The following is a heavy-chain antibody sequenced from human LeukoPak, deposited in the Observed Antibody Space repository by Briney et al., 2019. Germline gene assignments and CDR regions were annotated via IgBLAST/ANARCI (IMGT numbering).Heavy chain of an antibody. Sequence: GESLKISCKAPGYRFTTDYIGWVRPMPGKGLEGMGIIYPDESETNYSPSCQGQVSMSVYKSLTPAYLQCSRLAASDTAMYYCARHRPYSSGWRHFDYWGQGTLVTVPS. V-gene: IGHV5-51*01. D-gene: IGHD6-19*01. CDR3: ARHRPYSSGWRHFDY. CDR2: IYPDESET. CDR1: GYRFTTDY. J-gene: IGHJ4*02.